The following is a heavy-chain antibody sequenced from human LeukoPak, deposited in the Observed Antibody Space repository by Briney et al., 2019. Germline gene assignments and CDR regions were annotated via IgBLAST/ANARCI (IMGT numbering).Heavy chain of an antibody. Sequence: PGGSLRLSCAASGLTFSSYAMSWVRQAPGKGLEWVAVISYDGSNKYYADSVKGRFTISRDNSKNTLYLQMNSLRAEDTAVYYCARGARRTYPVPDRYYFDYWGQGTLVTVSS. CDR2: ISYDGSNK. J-gene: IGHJ4*02. V-gene: IGHV3-30*04. CDR1: GLTFSSYA. CDR3: ARGARRTYPVPDRYYFDY. D-gene: IGHD2-2*01.